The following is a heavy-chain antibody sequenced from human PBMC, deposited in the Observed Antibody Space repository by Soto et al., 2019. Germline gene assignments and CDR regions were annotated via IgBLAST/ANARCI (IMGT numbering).Heavy chain of an antibody. J-gene: IGHJ6*02. D-gene: IGHD3-10*01. CDR1: GFTFSSYS. CDR3: ARDPGFGELLGGREG. CDR2: ISSSSSYI. Sequence: EVQLVESGGGLVKPGGSLRLSCAASGFTFSSYSMNWVRQAPGKGLEWVSSISSSSSYIYYADSVKGRFTISRDNAKNSLDLQMNRLRAEDTAVYYWARDPGFGELLGGREGWGQGTTVTVS. V-gene: IGHV3-21*01.